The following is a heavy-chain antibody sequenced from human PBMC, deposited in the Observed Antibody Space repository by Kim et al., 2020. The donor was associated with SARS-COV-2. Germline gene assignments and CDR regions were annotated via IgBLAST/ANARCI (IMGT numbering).Heavy chain of an antibody. CDR1: GGSISSYY. V-gene: IGHV4-59*08. CDR3: ARNPSKYSSGWYYDY. D-gene: IGHD6-19*01. CDR2: IYYSGST. J-gene: IGHJ4*02. Sequence: SETLSLTCTVSGGSISSYYWSWIRQPPGKGLEWIGYIYYSGSTNYNPSLKSRVTISVDTSKNQFSLKLSSVTAADTAVYYCARNPSKYSSGWYYDYWGQGTLVTVPS.